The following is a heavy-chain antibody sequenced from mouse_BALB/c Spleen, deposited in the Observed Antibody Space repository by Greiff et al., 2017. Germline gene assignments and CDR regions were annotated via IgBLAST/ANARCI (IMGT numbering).Heavy chain of an antibody. V-gene: IGHV1-82*01. CDR2: IYPGDGDT. CDR1: GYAFSSSW. J-gene: IGHJ4*01. D-gene: IGHD2-4*01. Sequence: QVQLQQSGPELVKPGASVKISCKASGYAFSSSWMNWVKQRPGQGLEWIGRIYPGDGDTNYNGKFKGKATLTADKSSSTVYMQLSSLTSVDSAVYFCASGRLRRFPYAMDYWGQGTSVTVSS. CDR3: ASGRLRRFPYAMDY.